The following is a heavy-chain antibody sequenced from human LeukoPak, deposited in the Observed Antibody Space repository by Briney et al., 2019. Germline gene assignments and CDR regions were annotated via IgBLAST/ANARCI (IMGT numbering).Heavy chain of an antibody. CDR2: IYYSGST. CDR1: GGPISSYY. Sequence: SETLSLTCTVSGGPISSYYWSWIRQPPGKGLEWIGYIYYSGSTNYNPSLKSRVTISVDTSKNQFSLKLSSVTAADTAVYYCARAWGRWLLGDAFDIWGQGTMVTVSS. V-gene: IGHV4-59*01. D-gene: IGHD5-24*01. J-gene: IGHJ3*02. CDR3: ARAWGRWLLGDAFDI.